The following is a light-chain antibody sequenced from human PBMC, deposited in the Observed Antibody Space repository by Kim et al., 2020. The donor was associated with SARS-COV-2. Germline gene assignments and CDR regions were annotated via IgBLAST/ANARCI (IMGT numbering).Light chain of an antibody. CDR3: QAWDSGIAGV. V-gene: IGLV3-1*01. CDR1: KLDDKY. CDR2: QDA. J-gene: IGLJ2*01. Sequence: SYELTQPPSVSVSPGQTASITCSGDKLDDKYVGWYQQNPGQSPVLIIYQDAKRPSGIPERFSGSNSGNTATLTISGTQAMDEADYYCQAWDSGIAGVFGGGTKVTVL.